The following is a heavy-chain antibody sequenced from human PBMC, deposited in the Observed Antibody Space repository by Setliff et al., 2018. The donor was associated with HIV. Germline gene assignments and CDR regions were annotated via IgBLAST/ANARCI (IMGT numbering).Heavy chain of an antibody. D-gene: IGHD3-22*01. CDR2: INHSGST. CDR3: ARGVPPDLYYDSSHGYDAFYI. Sequence: SETLSLTCAVYGGSFSGYYWSWIRQPPGKGLEWIGEINHSGSTNYNPSLKSRVTISVDTSKNQYSLKLSCVTAADTAVYYCARGVPPDLYYDSSHGYDAFYIWGQGTMVTVSS. CDR1: GGSFSGYY. J-gene: IGHJ3*02. V-gene: IGHV4-34*01.